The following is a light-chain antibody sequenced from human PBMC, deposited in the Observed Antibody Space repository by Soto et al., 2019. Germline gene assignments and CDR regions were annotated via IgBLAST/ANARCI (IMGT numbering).Light chain of an antibody. CDR3: QQYGRSPYT. Sequence: EIVLTQSPDTLSLSPGERATLSCRASQIVNNNYLAWYQQQPGQAPRLLIYGASNRPGGIPDKFSGGGSGTDFTFTINRLEPEDFAVYYCQQYGRSPYTFAQGTKLEI. J-gene: IGKJ2*01. V-gene: IGKV3-20*01. CDR2: GAS. CDR1: QIVNNNY.